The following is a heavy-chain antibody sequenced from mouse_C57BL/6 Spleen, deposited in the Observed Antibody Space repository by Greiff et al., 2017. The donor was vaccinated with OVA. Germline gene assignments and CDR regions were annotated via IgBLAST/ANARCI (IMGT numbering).Heavy chain of an antibody. Sequence: EVKLMESGGGLVQPGGSLKLSCAASGFTFSDYYMYWVRQTPEKRLEWVAYISNGGGSTYYPDTVKGRFTISRDNAKNTLYLQMSRLKSEDTAMYYCARQRGDYAMDYWVKEPQSPSPQ. CDR3: ARQRGDYAMDY. CDR2: ISNGGGST. CDR1: GFTFSDYY. V-gene: IGHV5-12*01. J-gene: IGHJ4*01.